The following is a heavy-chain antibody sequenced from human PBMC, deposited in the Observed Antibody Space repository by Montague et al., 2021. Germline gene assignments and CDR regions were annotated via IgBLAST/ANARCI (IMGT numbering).Heavy chain of an antibody. Sequence: SLRRSCAASGFSFSSYWMHWVRQAPGKGLLWVSRITLDGSSTTFADSVKGRFTTSRDNAKATLYLQMNSLRVEDTAVYYCARNFASAAPGAFDIWGQGTMVTVSS. CDR3: ARNFASAAPGAFDI. CDR2: ITLDGSST. J-gene: IGHJ3*02. CDR1: GFSFSSYW. V-gene: IGHV3-74*01. D-gene: IGHD6-13*01.